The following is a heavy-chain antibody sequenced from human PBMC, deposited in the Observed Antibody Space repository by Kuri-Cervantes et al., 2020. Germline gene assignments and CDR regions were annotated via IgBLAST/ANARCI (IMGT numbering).Heavy chain of an antibody. D-gene: IGHD6-13*01. CDR3: AGVAAAGIQY. J-gene: IGHJ4*02. V-gene: IGHV3-30*14. CDR1: GFTFSSNV. Sequence: GGSLRLSCAASGFTFSSNVMHWVRQAPGKGLEWVAVISYDGSNKYYADSVKGRFTISRDNSKNTVYLQTNSLRADDTAVYYCAGVAAAGIQYWGQGTLVTVSS. CDR2: ISYDGSNK.